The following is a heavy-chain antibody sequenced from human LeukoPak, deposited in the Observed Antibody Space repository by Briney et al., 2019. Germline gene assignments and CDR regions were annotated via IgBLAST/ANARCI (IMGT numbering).Heavy chain of an antibody. D-gene: IGHD4-17*01. V-gene: IGHV1-2*02. CDR3: ARDTGGDYVRGWFDP. Sequence: ASVKVSCKASGYTSTGYYMHWVRQAPGQGLEWMGWINPNSGGTNYAQKFQGRVTMTRDTSISTAYMELSRLRSDDTAVYYCARDTGGDYVRGWFDPWGQGTLVTVSS. CDR2: INPNSGGT. CDR1: GYTSTGYY. J-gene: IGHJ5*02.